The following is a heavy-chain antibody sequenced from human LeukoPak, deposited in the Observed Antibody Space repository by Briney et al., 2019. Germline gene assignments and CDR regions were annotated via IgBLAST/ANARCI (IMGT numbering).Heavy chain of an antibody. CDR2: ISSSSSYI. V-gene: IGHV3-21*01. CDR3: ARERVPAATLDALDI. D-gene: IGHD2-2*01. CDR1: GFTFSSYS. J-gene: IGHJ3*02. Sequence: GGSLRLSCAASGFTFSSYSMNWVRQAPGKGLEWVSSISSSSSYIYYADSVKGRFTISRDNAKNSLYLQMNSLRAEDTAVYYCARERVPAATLDALDIWGQGTMVTVSS.